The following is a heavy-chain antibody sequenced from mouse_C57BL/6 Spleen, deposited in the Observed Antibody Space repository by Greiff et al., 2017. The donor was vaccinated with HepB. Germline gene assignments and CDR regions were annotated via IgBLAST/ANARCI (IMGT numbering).Heavy chain of an antibody. Sequence: EVKVVESGGDLVKPGGSLKLSCAASGFTFSSYGMSWVRQTPDKRLEWVATISSGGSYTYYPDSVKGRFTISRDNAKNTLYLQMSSLKSEDTAMYYCARHYYGSSYAMDYWGKGTSVTVSS. CDR2: ISSGGSYT. J-gene: IGHJ4*01. CDR3: ARHYYGSSYAMDY. D-gene: IGHD1-1*01. CDR1: GFTFSSYG. V-gene: IGHV5-6*01.